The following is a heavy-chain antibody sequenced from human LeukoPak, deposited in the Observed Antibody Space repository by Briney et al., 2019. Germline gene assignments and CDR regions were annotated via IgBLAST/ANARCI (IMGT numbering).Heavy chain of an antibody. Sequence: ASVKVSCKASGYTFTSYDINWVRQATGQGLEWMGWMNPNSGNTGYAQKFQGRVTMTRNTSISTAYMELSSLRSEDTAVYYCARGNRNVVVPAVYSDYWGQGTLVTVSS. V-gene: IGHV1-8*01. J-gene: IGHJ4*02. CDR3: ARGNRNVVVPAVYSDY. CDR1: GYTFTSYD. D-gene: IGHD2-2*01. CDR2: MNPNSGNT.